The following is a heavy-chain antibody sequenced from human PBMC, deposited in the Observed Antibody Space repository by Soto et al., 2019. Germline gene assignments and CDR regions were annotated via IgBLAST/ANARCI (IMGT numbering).Heavy chain of an antibody. J-gene: IGHJ6*02. D-gene: IGHD6-6*01. CDR1: GYSFTSYW. CDR3: ASSRAASSSSTLYYYYYGMDV. V-gene: IGHV5-51*01. Sequence: GESLKISCKGSGYSFTSYWIGWVRQMPGKGLEWMGIIYPGDSDTRYSPSFQGQVTISADKSISTAYLQWSSLKASDTAMYYCASSRAASSSSTLYYYYYGMDVWGQGTTVIVSS. CDR2: IYPGDSDT.